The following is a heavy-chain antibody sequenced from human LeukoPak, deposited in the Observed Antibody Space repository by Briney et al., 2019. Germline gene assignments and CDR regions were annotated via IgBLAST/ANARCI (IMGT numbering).Heavy chain of an antibody. V-gene: IGHV3-15*01. D-gene: IGHD3-10*01. Sequence: GGSLRLSRAASGFTFSNAWMSWVRQAPGKGLEWVGRILGKTDGGTTDYAAPVKGRFIISRDDSTNTLYLQMNSLKTEDTAVYYCTTDEGVDDYFDYWGQGTLVTVSS. CDR3: TTDEGVDDYFDY. CDR1: GFTFSNAW. CDR2: ILGKTDGGTT. J-gene: IGHJ4*02.